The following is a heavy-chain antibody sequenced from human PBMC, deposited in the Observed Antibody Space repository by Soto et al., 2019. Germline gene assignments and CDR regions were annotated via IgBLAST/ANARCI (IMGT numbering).Heavy chain of an antibody. J-gene: IGHJ3*02. V-gene: IGHV4-4*02. CDR2: IYHSGST. CDR1: NASISSRKW. D-gene: IGHD3-10*01. Sequence: SETLSLTCAVSNASISSRKWWSWVRQSPGKGLEWVGEIYHSGSTNYNPSLKSRVTISIDKSKNQFSLNLTSVTAADTAVYYCASKFGELLADAFDIWGQGTMVTVSS. CDR3: ASKFGELLADAFDI.